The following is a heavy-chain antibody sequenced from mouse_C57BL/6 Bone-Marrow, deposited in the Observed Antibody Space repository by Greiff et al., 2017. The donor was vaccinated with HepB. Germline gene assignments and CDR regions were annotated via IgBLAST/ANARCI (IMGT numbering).Heavy chain of an antibody. D-gene: IGHD1-1*01. CDR1: GFSFNTYA. Sequence: EVKLMESGGGLVQPKGSLKLSCAASGFSFNTYAMNWVRQAPGKGLEWVARIRSKSNNYATYYAESVKDRITISRDDSENMLYLQMNNLKTEDTAMYYCVRRSFYYAMDYWGQGTSVTVSS. V-gene: IGHV10-1*01. CDR2: IRSKSNNYAT. J-gene: IGHJ4*01. CDR3: VRRSFYYAMDY.